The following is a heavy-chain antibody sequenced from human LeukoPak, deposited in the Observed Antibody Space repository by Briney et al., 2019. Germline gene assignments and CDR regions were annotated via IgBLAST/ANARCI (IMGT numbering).Heavy chain of an antibody. CDR1: GFSFNSYA. CDR3: AKGSHSTGWFYFDY. Sequence: GGSLRLSCAASGFSFNSYAMTWVRQAPGKGLEWVSVISGSGDKTYYADSVKGRFTISRDSSKNTLYQQMHSLRAEDTAKYYCAKGSHSTGWFYFDYWGQGTLVTVSS. D-gene: IGHD2/OR15-2a*01. CDR2: ISGSGDKT. J-gene: IGHJ4*02. V-gene: IGHV3-23*01.